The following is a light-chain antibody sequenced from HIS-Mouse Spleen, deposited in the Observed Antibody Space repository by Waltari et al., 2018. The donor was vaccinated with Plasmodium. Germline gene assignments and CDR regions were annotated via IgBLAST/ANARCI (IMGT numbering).Light chain of an antibody. CDR1: SSDVGGYNY. CDR2: DFS. Sequence: QSALTQPRSVSGSPGQSVTISCTGTSSDVGGYNYVSWYQQHPGKAPKLMIYDFSKRTPGGPDRFSGSKSGNTASLTISGLQAEDEADYYCCSYAGSYTWVFGGGTKLTVL. V-gene: IGLV2-11*01. J-gene: IGLJ2*01. CDR3: CSYAGSYTWV.